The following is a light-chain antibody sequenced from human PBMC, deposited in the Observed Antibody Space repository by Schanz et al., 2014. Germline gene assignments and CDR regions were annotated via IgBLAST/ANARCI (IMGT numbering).Light chain of an antibody. V-gene: IGKV1-33*01. CDR1: QSIGTW. Sequence: DIQMTQSPSTLSASLGDRVTITCRASQSIGTWLAWYQQKPGKTPKLLIYDASNLEAGVPSRFSGSGSRTDFTFTISSLQPEDIATYYCQQSDNLPHFGGGTKVEV. J-gene: IGKJ4*01. CDR3: QQSDNLPH. CDR2: DAS.